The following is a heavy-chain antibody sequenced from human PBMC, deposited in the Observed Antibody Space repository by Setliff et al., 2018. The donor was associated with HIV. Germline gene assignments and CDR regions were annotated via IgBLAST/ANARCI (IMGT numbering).Heavy chain of an antibody. J-gene: IGHJ4*02. CDR1: GFTSGDYA. V-gene: IGHV3-66*01. Sequence: PGGSLRLSCTASGFTSGDYAMTWVRQAPGKGLEGVSVIYSDGTTYYADSVKGRFTISRDNSKNTLYLQMDSLRGDDTAIYYCTGRTSGYHYVVYWGQGTLVTVSS. CDR2: IYSDGTT. D-gene: IGHD3-22*01. CDR3: TGRTSGYHYVVY.